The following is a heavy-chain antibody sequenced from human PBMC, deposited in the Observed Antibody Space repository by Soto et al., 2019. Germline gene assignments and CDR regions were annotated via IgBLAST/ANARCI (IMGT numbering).Heavy chain of an antibody. J-gene: IGHJ4*02. CDR1: VFTFSSYA. CDR2: ISGSAGST. Sequence: GSLRLSCTASVFTFSSYAMNWVRQAPGKGLEWVSAISGSAGSTYYADSVKGRFTISRDNSKNTLFLQRNSLRAEDTAVYYCAKREGQWLVSYYFDYWGQGTLVTVSS. D-gene: IGHD6-19*01. V-gene: IGHV3-23*01. CDR3: AKREGQWLVSYYFDY.